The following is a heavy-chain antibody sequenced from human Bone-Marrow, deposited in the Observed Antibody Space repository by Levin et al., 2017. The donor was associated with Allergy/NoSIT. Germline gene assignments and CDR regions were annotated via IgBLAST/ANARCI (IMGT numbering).Heavy chain of an antibody. V-gene: IGHV3-20*04. Sequence: PGGSLRLSCEASGFTFDDYGMSWVRQAPGKGLEWVSGINWNGGSTGYADSVKGRFTISRDNAKNSLYLQMNSLRAEDTALYYCARVRDVPYSSSWYPLHHDAFDIWGQGTMVTVSS. J-gene: IGHJ3*02. CDR2: INWNGGST. CDR3: ARVRDVPYSSSWYPLHHDAFDI. CDR1: GFTFDDYG. D-gene: IGHD6-13*01.